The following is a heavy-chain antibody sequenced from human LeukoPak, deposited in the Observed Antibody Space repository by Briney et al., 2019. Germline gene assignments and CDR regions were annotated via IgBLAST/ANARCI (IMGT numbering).Heavy chain of an antibody. CDR3: ARDFSYSYFDY. D-gene: IGHD5-12*01. CDR1: GFTFSSYW. V-gene: IGHV3-7*01. Sequence: GGSLRLSCAASGFTFSSYWMSWVRQAPGKGLEWVANIKQDGSQKYYVDSVKGRFSISRDNAKNSLYLQMNSLRAEDTAVYYCARDFSYSYFDYWGQGTLVTVSS. CDR2: IKQDGSQK. J-gene: IGHJ4*02.